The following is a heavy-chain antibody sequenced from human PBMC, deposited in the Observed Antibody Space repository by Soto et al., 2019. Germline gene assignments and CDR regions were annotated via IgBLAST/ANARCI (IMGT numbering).Heavy chain of an antibody. V-gene: IGHV3-30*18. CDR1: GFTFSSYG. D-gene: IGHD3-10*01. Sequence: QVQLVESGGGVVQPGRSLRLSCAASGFTFSSYGMHWVRQAPGKGLEWVAVISYDGSNKYYADSVKGRFTISRDNPKNKLYRQINSLRADDTAVYYCAKDVSDFYGSGKGDDMDVWGQVTTVTVSS. CDR3: AKDVSDFYGSGKGDDMDV. CDR2: ISYDGSNK. J-gene: IGHJ6*02.